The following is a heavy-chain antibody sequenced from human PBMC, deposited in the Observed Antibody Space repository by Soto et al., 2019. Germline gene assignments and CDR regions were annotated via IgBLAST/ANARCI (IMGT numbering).Heavy chain of an antibody. V-gene: IGHV3-23*01. CDR1: GSTFSSYA. Sequence: PGGSLRLSCAASGSTFSSYAMSWVRQAPGKGLEWVSAISGSGGSTYYADSVKGRFTISRDNSKNTLYLQMNSMRAEDTAVYYCAKNDPDERSSGLFDYWGQGTLVTVSS. CDR2: ISGSGGST. J-gene: IGHJ4*02. D-gene: IGHD3-22*01. CDR3: AKNDPDERSSGLFDY.